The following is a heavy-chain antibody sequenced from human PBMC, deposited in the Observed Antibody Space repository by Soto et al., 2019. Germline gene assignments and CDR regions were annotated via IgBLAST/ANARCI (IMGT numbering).Heavy chain of an antibody. Sequence: QVQLVQSGAEVKKPGSSVKVSCKASGGTFSSYTINWVRQAPGHGLEWMGRIIPILGMSTYAQKFQGRVNIIADKSTSTAYMQLSSLTYEDTAICYCARSYGSGSRPFDYWGQGTLVTVSS. J-gene: IGHJ4*02. CDR1: GGTFSSYT. CDR2: IIPILGMS. CDR3: ARSYGSGSRPFDY. V-gene: IGHV1-69*02. D-gene: IGHD3-10*01.